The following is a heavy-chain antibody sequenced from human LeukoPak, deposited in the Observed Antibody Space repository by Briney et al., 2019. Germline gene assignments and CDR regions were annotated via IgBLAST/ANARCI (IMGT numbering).Heavy chain of an antibody. CDR2: IIPILGIA. CDR1: GGTFSSYA. V-gene: IGHV1-69*04. Sequence: SVKVSCKASGGTFSSYAISWVRQAPGQGLEWMGRIIPILGIANYAQKFQGRVTITADKSTSTAYMELSSLRSEDTAVYYCARDSGSYYSWLDPWGQGTLVTVSS. CDR3: ARDSGSYYSWLDP. D-gene: IGHD1-26*01. J-gene: IGHJ5*02.